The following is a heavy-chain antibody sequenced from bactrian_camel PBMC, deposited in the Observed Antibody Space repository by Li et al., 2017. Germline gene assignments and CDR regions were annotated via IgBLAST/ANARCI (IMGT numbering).Heavy chain of an antibody. CDR2: IRRDGRA. CDR3: AEGRGSRGEHCYSLNY. J-gene: IGHJ4*01. D-gene: IGHD6*01. Sequence: VQLVESGGGSVQDGGSLRLSCVASASISSSYCMGWIRQRPGNEREGVATIRRDGRACYTESVKGRFTISRDSAKNTVYLQMNNLQPEDTATYYCAEGRGSRGEHCYSLNYRGQGTQVTVS. V-gene: IGHV3S67*01. CDR1: ASISSSYC.